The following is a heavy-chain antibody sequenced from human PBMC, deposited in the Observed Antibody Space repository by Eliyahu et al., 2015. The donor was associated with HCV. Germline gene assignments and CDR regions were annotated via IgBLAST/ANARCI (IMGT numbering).Heavy chain of an antibody. CDR1: GFTFSNYA. D-gene: IGHD1-1*01. J-gene: IGHJ5*02. V-gene: IGHV3-30*04. CDR3: ARTGARLEREWFDP. CDR2: ISSDGSNX. Sequence: QMQLVESGGGVVQPGRSLRLSCAAXGFTFSNYAXPWVRQAPGKGLEWVGXISSDGSNXYYADPVKGRFTISRDNSKNTLDLQMNRLGPDDTAVYYCARTGARLEREWFDPWGQGTLVTVSS.